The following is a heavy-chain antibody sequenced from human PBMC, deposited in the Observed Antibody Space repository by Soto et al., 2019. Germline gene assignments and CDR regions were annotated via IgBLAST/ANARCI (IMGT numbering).Heavy chain of an antibody. CDR1: GFTFSSFW. CDR3: ASLDTARVETAGY. V-gene: IGHV3-7*02. CDR2: IKQGGTET. D-gene: IGHD5-18*01. Sequence: PGGSLRLSCAASGFTFSSFWMSWVRQFPGKGLEWVANIKQGGTETYYVDSVKGRFTISKDHAKNSLYLQMNSLRVEDTALYYCASLDTARVETAGYWGQGTLVAVSS. J-gene: IGHJ4*02.